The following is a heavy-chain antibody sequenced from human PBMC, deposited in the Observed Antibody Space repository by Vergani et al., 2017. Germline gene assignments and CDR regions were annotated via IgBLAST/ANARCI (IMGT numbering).Heavy chain of an antibody. Sequence: QVQLVQSGSELKKPGASVKVSCKASGYTFPNYAMNWVRQAPGQALEWMGWITPFNGNTNYAQKFQDRVTITRDRSMSTAYMELSSLRSEDTAMYYCALAESSTSCINSVCITPETGSWFDPWGQGTLVTVSS. CDR2: ITPFNGNT. V-gene: IGHV1-45*02. D-gene: IGHD2-2*01. J-gene: IGHJ5*02. CDR3: ALAESSTSCINSVCITPETGSWFDP. CDR1: GYTFPNYA.